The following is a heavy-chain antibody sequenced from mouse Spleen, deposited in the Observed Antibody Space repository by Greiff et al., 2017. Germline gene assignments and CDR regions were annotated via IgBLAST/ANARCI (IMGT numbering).Heavy chain of an antibody. V-gene: IGHV5-9-3*01. CDR2: ISSGGGNT. CDR1: GFTFSSYA. J-gene: IGHJ2*01. CDR3: ARRRGSSLYYFDY. Sequence: VQLKQSGGGLVKPGGSLKLSCAASGFTFSSYAMSWVRQTPEKRLEWVATISSGGGNTYYPDSVKGRFTISRDNAKNTLYLQISSLKSEDTAMYYCARRRGSSLYYFDYWGQGTTLTVSS.